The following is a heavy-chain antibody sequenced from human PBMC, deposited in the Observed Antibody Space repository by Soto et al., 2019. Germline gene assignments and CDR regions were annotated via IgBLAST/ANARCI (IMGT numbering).Heavy chain of an antibody. Sequence: QITLKESGPTLVKPTQTPTLTCTFSGFSLTTSGEAVGWIRQPPGKALEWLALIYWDDDKRSSPSLKSRLTITKDTSKNQVVLTMTNMDPVDTATYYCAHIPGSGQLLYSYYYYMDVWGKGTTVTVSS. CDR2: IYWDDDK. V-gene: IGHV2-5*02. CDR3: AHIPGSGQLLYSYYYYMDV. J-gene: IGHJ6*03. CDR1: GFSLTTSGEA. D-gene: IGHD3-10*01.